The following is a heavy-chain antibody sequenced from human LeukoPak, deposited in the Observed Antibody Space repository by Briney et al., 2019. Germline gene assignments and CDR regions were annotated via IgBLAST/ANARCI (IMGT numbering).Heavy chain of an antibody. D-gene: IGHD4-17*01. CDR3: AREGQYGDYARFDP. Sequence: SETLSLTCAVYGGSFSGYYWSWIRQPPGKGLEWIGEINHSGSTNYNPSLKSRVTISVDTSKNQFSLKLSSVTAADTAVYYCAREGQYGDYARFDPWGQGTLVTVSS. CDR1: GGSFSGYY. V-gene: IGHV4-34*01. CDR2: INHSGST. J-gene: IGHJ5*02.